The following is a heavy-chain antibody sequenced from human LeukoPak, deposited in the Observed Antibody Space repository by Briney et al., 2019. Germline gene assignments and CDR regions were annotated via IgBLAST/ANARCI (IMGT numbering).Heavy chain of an antibody. CDR2: ISSSSSYI. CDR3: ARKDAKWERYYYYYYMDV. D-gene: IGHD1-26*01. Sequence: GGSLRLSCAASGFTFSSYSMNWVRQAPGKGLEWVSSISSSSSYIYYADSVKGRFTISRDNAKNSLYLQMNSLRAEDTAVYYCARKDAKWERYYYYYYMDVWGEGTTVTVSS. CDR1: GFTFSSYS. V-gene: IGHV3-21*01. J-gene: IGHJ6*03.